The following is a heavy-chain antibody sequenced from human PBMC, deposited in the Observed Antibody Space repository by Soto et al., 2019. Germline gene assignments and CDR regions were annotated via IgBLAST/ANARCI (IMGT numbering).Heavy chain of an antibody. Sequence: QVQLVESGGGVVQPGRSLRLSCAASGFTFSSYAMHWVRQAPGKGLEWVAVISYDGSNKYYADSVKGRFTISRDNSKNKLYLQMNSLRAEDTAVYYCERDREVRGFDYWGQGTLVTVSS. CDR2: ISYDGSNK. J-gene: IGHJ4*02. CDR3: ERDREVRGFDY. CDR1: GFTFSSYA. D-gene: IGHD3-10*01. V-gene: IGHV3-30-3*01.